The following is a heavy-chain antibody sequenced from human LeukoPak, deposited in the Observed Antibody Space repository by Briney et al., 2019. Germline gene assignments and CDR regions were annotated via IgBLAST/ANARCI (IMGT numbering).Heavy chain of an antibody. V-gene: IGHV3-74*01. D-gene: IGHD1-1*01. CDR2: INEDGSTI. Sequence: GGSLRLSCAASGFTFSSNWMNWVRQAPGKGLVWVSRINEDGSTITYADSVKGRFTISRDNSKNTLYLQINSLRVEDTAVYYCARDQLGAVLYFDYWGQGTLVTVSS. CDR1: GFTFSSNW. CDR3: ARDQLGAVLYFDY. J-gene: IGHJ4*02.